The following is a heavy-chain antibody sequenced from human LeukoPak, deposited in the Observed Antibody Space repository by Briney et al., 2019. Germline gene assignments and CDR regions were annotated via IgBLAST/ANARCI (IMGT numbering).Heavy chain of an antibody. CDR3: ASGIVVVPAALDY. CDR1: GGSISNYY. J-gene: IGHJ4*02. D-gene: IGHD2-2*01. CDR2: IYYSGST. Sequence: SETLSLTCTVSGGSISNYYWSWIRQPPGKGLEWIGYIYYSGSTNYNPSLKSRVTISVDTSKNQFSLKLRSVTAADTAVYYCASGIVVVPAALDYWGQGTLVTVSS. V-gene: IGHV4-59*08.